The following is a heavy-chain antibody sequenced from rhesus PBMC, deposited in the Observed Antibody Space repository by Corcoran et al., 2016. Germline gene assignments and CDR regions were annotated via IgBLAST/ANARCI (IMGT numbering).Heavy chain of an antibody. V-gene: IGHV4-122*02. D-gene: IGHD1-1-1*01. CDR2: ITYRGRT. CDR3: ARGPKYSWNCSQLDY. Sequence: QVQLQESGPGLVKPSETLSLTCAVSGYSISGYYWSWIRQAPGKGLEWSGYITYRGRTSDKPSLKNRVTSSRDTSKNQFSLKLSSVTAAATAVYYCARGPKYSWNCSQLDYWGQGVLVTVSS. CDR1: GYSISGYY. J-gene: IGHJ4*01.